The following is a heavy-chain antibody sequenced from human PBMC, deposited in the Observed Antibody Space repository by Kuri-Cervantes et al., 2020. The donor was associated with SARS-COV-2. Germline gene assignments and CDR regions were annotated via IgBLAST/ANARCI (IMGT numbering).Heavy chain of an antibody. CDR1: GGSIRSDGYY. Sequence: SETLSLTCTVSGGSIRSDGYYWSWIRQRPGKGLEWIGYIYSGXTTYYSPSLKSRLTISMDTSXNHFSLKLGAVTAADTAMYYXARYYYDSRXXVFFDYWGRGNPVTVSS. J-gene: IGHJ4*02. V-gene: IGHV4-31*03. CDR3: ARYYYDSRXXVFFDY. CDR2: IYSGXTT. D-gene: IGHD3-22*01.